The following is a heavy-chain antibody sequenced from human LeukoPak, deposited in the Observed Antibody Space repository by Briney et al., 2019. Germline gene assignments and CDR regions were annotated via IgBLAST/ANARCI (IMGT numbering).Heavy chain of an antibody. D-gene: IGHD1-26*01. CDR2: INPNSGDT. V-gene: IGHV1-2*02. CDR3: ASIVGARTSGFDY. J-gene: IGHJ4*02. Sequence: ASVKVSFKCSGYIFTAYYMHWVRQAPGQGLEWMGWINPNSGDTNYVQKFQGRVTMTRDTSISTAYMELSRLRSDDTAVYYCASIVGARTSGFDYWGQGTLVSVSS. CDR1: GYIFTAYY.